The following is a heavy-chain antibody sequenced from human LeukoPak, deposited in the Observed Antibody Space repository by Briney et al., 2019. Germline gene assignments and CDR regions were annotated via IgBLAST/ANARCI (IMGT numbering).Heavy chain of an antibody. CDR1: GFTFSSYT. Sequence: PGGSLRLSCAASGFTFSSYTMNWVRQAPGKGLEWVSYITSSSSTIYYADSVKGRFTISRDHAQNSLYLQMNSLRAEDTALYYCAKDVHLLSMVGGFDYWGQGTLVTVSS. V-gene: IGHV3-48*01. D-gene: IGHD3-10*02. CDR3: AKDVHLLSMVGGFDY. CDR2: ITSSSSTI. J-gene: IGHJ4*02.